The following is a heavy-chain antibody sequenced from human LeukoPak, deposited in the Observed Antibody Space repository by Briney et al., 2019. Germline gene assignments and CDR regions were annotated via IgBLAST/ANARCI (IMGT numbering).Heavy chain of an antibody. D-gene: IGHD3-10*01. Sequence: PGGSLRLSCAASGFTFSSYAMHWVRQAPGKGLGWVAVISYDGSNKYYADSVKGRFTISRDNSKNTLYLQMNSLRAEDTAVYYCARVYYGQGAFDIWGQGTMVTVSS. V-gene: IGHV3-30*04. J-gene: IGHJ3*02. CDR1: GFTFSSYA. CDR3: ARVYYGQGAFDI. CDR2: ISYDGSNK.